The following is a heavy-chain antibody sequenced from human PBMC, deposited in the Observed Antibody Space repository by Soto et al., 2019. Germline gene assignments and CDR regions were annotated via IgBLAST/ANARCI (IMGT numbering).Heavy chain of an antibody. CDR1: GYTFRNYD. Sequence: QVQLVQSGAEVKRPGASVKVSCKASGYTFRNYDVAWVRRAPGHGLEGMGWISISKGKTYYQESLQGRVTMTMDTGTTTAYMEVRSVRSDDSAVYYWARKGSIGNFGLDVWGQGTTFTVSS. D-gene: IGHD3-10*01. V-gene: IGHV1-18*01. CDR2: ISISKGKT. J-gene: IGHJ6*02. CDR3: ARKGSIGNFGLDV.